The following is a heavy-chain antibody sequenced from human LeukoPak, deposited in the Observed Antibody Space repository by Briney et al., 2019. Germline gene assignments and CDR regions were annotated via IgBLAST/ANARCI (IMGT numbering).Heavy chain of an antibody. Sequence: ASVKVSCKASGYTFTSYGISWVRQAPGQGLEWMGWINPNSGGTNYAQKFQGRVTMTRDTSISTAYMELSRLRSDDTAVYYCARGYSYGSEVSDYYYYYMDVWGKGTTVTVSS. V-gene: IGHV1-2*02. D-gene: IGHD5-18*01. CDR3: ARGYSYGSEVSDYYYYYMDV. CDR2: INPNSGGT. J-gene: IGHJ6*03. CDR1: GYTFTSYG.